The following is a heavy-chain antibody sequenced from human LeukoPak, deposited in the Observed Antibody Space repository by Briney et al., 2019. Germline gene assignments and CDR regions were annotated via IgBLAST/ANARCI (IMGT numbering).Heavy chain of an antibody. CDR3: ARMEYSGNLGWAFDI. V-gene: IGHV4-34*01. CDR2: IYHSGST. CDR1: GGSFSGYY. Sequence: KTSETLSLTCAVYGGSFSGYYWSWIRQPPGKGLEWIGSIYHSGSTYYNPSLKSRVTISVDTSKNQFSLKLSSVTAADTAVYYCARMEYSGNLGWAFDIWGQGTMVTVSS. D-gene: IGHD1-26*01. J-gene: IGHJ3*02.